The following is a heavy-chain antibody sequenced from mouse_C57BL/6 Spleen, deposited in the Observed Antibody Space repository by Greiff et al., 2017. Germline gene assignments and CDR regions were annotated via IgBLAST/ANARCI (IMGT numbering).Heavy chain of an antibody. Sequence: EVQLQQSGPELVKPGASVKISCKASGYSFTDYNMNWVKQSNGKSLEWIGVINPNYGTTSYNQKFKGKATLTVDKSSSTAYMQLNSLTSEDSAVYDCASGGTYGEWYFDVWGTGTTVTVSS. D-gene: IGHD1-1*01. J-gene: IGHJ1*03. CDR1: GYSFTDYN. V-gene: IGHV1-39*01. CDR2: INPNYGTT. CDR3: ASGGTYGEWYFDV.